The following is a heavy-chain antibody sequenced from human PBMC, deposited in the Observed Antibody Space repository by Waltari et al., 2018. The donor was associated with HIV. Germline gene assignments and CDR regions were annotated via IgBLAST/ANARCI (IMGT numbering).Heavy chain of an antibody. CDR1: GGSISSGSYY. CDR3: ARLDCSGGSCYTEGNGMDV. V-gene: IGHV4-61*02. CDR2: IYTSGST. D-gene: IGHD2-15*01. Sequence: QVQLQESGPGLVKPSQTLSLTCTVSGGSISSGSYYWSWIRQPAGTGLEWIGRIYTSGSTNYNPSLKSRVTISVDTSKNQFSLKLSSVTAADTAVYYCARLDCSGGSCYTEGNGMDVWGQGTTVTVSS. J-gene: IGHJ6*02.